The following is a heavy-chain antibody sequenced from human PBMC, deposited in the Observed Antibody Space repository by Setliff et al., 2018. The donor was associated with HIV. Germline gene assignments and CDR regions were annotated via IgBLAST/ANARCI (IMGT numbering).Heavy chain of an antibody. CDR2: FMYTDIHYVNYLD. V-gene: IGHV4-30-4*01. J-gene: IGHJ4*02. D-gene: IGHD6-19*01. CDR1: GASFVGDNH. CDR3: ARARSDWYNVRPYYFDL. Sequence: LSLTCAVSGASFVGDNHWSWIRQTPERGLEWIAYFMYTDIHYVNYLDYRNPSLASRLSISVDKSKNQFSLTLSSVTAADTAVYYCARARSDWYNVRPYYFDLWGQGTPVTVSS.